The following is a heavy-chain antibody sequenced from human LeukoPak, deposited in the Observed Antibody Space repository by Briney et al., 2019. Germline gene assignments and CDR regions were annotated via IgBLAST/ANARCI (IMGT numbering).Heavy chain of an antibody. J-gene: IGHJ4*02. V-gene: IGHV1-69*04. CDR1: GYTLTELS. CDR3: ARDRSGYYGSGSSDY. D-gene: IGHD3-10*01. Sequence: SVKVSCKVSGYTLTELSMHWVRQAPGQGLEWMGRIIPILGIANYAQKFQGRVTITADKSTSTAYMELSSLRSEDTAVYYCARDRSGYYGSGSSDYWGQGTLVTVSS. CDR2: IIPILGIA.